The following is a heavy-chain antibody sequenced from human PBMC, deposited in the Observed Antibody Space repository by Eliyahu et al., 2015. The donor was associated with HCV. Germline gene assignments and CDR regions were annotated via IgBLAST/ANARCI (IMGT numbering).Heavy chain of an antibody. Sequence: QVQLVESGGGVVQPGGSLRLSCXASGFTFSSYGXHWVRQAPGKGLEWVAFXRYDGSNKYYADSVKGRFTISRDNSKXTLYLQMNSLRAEDTAVYYCAKDLAPIIIAVAPSGMDVWGQGTTVTVSS. CDR2: XRYDGSNK. D-gene: IGHD6-19*01. V-gene: IGHV3-30*02. CDR3: AKDLAPIIIAVAPSGMDV. J-gene: IGHJ6*02. CDR1: GFTFSSYG.